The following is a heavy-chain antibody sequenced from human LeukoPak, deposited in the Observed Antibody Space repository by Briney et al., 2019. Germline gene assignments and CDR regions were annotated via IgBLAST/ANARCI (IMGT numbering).Heavy chain of an antibody. J-gene: IGHJ3*02. CDR1: GFTFSGYS. Sequence: GGSLRLSCAASGFTFSGYSMNWVRQAPGKGLEWVSSISSSSSYIYYADSVKGRFTISRDNSKNTLYLQMNSLRAEDTAVYYCARFSLTGTTTAGAFDIWGQGTMVTVSS. CDR3: ARFSLTGTTTAGAFDI. V-gene: IGHV3-21*01. D-gene: IGHD1-7*01. CDR2: ISSSSSYI.